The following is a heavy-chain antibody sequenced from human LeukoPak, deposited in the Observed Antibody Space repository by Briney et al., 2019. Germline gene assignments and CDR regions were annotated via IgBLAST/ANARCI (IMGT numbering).Heavy chain of an antibody. CDR1: GYSFTTYW. CDR2: IYPGDPNTNT. CDR3: ARHLSLSDTSSCFDF. D-gene: IGHD6-13*01. J-gene: IGHJ5*01. Sequence: GESLKISCRGFGYSFTTYWIGWVRQVPGKGLEWMGIIYPGDPNTNTRYSPSFQGQVPISVDKSIHTASLQWGSLKASDTAIYYCARHLSLSDTSSCFDFWGRGTLVTVSS. V-gene: IGHV5-51*01.